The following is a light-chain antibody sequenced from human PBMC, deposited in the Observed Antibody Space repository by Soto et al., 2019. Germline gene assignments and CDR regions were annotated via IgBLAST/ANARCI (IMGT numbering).Light chain of an antibody. J-gene: IGLJ3*02. CDR1: SSNIGAGYD. Sequence: QSVPTQPPSVSGAPGQRVTISCTGSSSNIGAGYDVHWYQQVPGTAPKLLIHGNSNRPSGVPDRFSGSKSGTSASLAITGLQAEDEADYYCQSYDSSLSGWVFGGGTKLTVL. CDR3: QSYDSSLSGWV. V-gene: IGLV1-40*01. CDR2: GNS.